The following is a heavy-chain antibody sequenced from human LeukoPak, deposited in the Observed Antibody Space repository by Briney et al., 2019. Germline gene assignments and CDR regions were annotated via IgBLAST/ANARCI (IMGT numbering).Heavy chain of an antibody. CDR3: AKDRGAVAGVMDV. V-gene: IGHV1-18*01. J-gene: IGHJ6*03. CDR1: GYTFTSYG. D-gene: IGHD6-19*01. CDR2: ISAYNGNT. Sequence: EASVKVSFKASGYTFTSYGISWVRQAPGQGLEWMGWISAYNGNTNYAQKFQGRVTITADKSTSTAYMELSSLRSEDTAVYYCAKDRGAVAGVMDVWGKGTTVTVSS.